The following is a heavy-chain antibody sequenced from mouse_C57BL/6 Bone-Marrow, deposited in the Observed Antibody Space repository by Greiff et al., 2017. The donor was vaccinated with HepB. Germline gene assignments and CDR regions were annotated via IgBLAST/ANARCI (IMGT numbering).Heavy chain of an antibody. Sequence: EVQVVESGGGLVQPGGSLKLSCAASGFTFSDYGMAWVRQAPRKGPEWVAFISNLAYRIYYADTVTGRFTISRENAKNTLYLEMSSLRSEDTAMYYCASLISLAYWGQGTLVTVSA. CDR3: ASLISLAY. CDR2: ISNLAYRI. V-gene: IGHV5-15*01. J-gene: IGHJ3*01. CDR1: GFTFSDYG. D-gene: IGHD6-2*01.